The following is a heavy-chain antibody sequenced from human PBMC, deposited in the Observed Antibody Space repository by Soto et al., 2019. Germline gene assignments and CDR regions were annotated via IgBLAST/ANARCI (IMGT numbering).Heavy chain of an antibody. CDR3: ARRSYCDGDCTRRPYDYYGMDV. D-gene: IGHD2-21*02. CDR2: IYPGDSET. J-gene: IGHJ6*02. Sequence: EVQLVQSGAEVKKPGESLKISCKGSGYSFTSYWIVWVRQMPGKGLEWMGIIYPGDSETRYSPSLQGQVTMSADKSTSTAYLQWSSLKASDTAMYYCARRSYCDGDCTRRPYDYYGMDVGGQGTTVTVSS. CDR1: GYSFTSYW. V-gene: IGHV5-51*01.